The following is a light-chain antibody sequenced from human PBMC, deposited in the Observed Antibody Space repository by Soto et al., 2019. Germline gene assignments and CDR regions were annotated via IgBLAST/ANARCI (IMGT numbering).Light chain of an antibody. CDR3: SSYISSSTLV. J-gene: IGLJ1*01. Sequence: QSALTQPASVSGPPGQSITISCTGTSSDVGAYNYVSWYQQHPGKAPKRMIYEVSNRPSGVSNRFSGSKSGNTASLTISGLQAEDEADYYCSSYISSSTLVFGTGTKVTVL. V-gene: IGLV2-14*01. CDR1: SSDVGAYNY. CDR2: EVS.